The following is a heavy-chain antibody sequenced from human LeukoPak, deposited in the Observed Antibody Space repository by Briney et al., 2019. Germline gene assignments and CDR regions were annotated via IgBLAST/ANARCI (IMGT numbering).Heavy chain of an antibody. CDR2: IYYSGST. V-gene: IGHV4-59*01. CDR1: GGSISSYY. D-gene: IGHD6-13*01. J-gene: IGHJ4*02. Sequence: PSETLSLTCTVSGGSISSYYWSWIRQPPGKGLEWIGYIYYSGSTNYKPSLKSRVTISVETSKNQFSLKLRSVTAADTAVYYCAGFENGYSSSWYNDYWGQGTLVTVSS. CDR3: AGFENGYSSSWYNDY.